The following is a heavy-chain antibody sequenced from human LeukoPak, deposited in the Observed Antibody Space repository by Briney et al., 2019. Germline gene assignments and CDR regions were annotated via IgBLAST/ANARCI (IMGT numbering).Heavy chain of an antibody. CDR1: GFTFSSYW. J-gene: IGHJ6*03. Sequence: PGGSLRLSCAASGFTFSSYWMHWVRQAPGKGLEWVSAISGSGGSTYYADSVKGRFTISRDNSKNTLYLQMNSLRAEDTAVYYCAKGGGAYDYYYYYMDVWGKGTTVTVSS. D-gene: IGHD3-16*01. CDR3: AKGGGAYDYYYYYMDV. CDR2: ISGSGGST. V-gene: IGHV3-23*01.